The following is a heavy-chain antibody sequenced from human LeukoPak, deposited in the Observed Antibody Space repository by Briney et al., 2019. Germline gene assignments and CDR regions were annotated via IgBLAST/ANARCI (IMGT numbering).Heavy chain of an antibody. J-gene: IGHJ4*02. D-gene: IGHD4-17*01. CDR3: ARGPRYGDYLDY. CDR1: GGTFSSYA. CDR2: IIPIFGTA. Sequence: ASVKVSCKASGGTFSSYAISWVRQAPGQGLEWMGGIIPIFGTANYAQKFQGRVTITADESTSTACMELSSLRSEDTAVYYCARGPRYGDYLDYWGQGTLVTVSS. V-gene: IGHV1-69*13.